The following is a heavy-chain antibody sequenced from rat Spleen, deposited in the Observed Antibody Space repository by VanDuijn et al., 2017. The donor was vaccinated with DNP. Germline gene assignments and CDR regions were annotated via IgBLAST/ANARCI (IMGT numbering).Heavy chain of an antibody. V-gene: IGHV5-25*01. CDR3: ARHERTTGMGFDY. Sequence: EVQLVGSGGGSVQPGRSLKLSCAASGFTFSNYDMAWVRQAPTKGLEWVASISYDGGSTYYRDSVKGRFTISRDNAKATLYLQMNSLKSEDTATYYCARHERTTGMGFDYWGQGVMVTVSS. D-gene: IGHD1-7*01. J-gene: IGHJ2*01. CDR1: GFTFSNYD. CDR2: ISYDGGST.